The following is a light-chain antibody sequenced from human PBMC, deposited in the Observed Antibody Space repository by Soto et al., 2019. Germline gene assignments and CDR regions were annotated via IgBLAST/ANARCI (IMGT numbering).Light chain of an antibody. V-gene: IGKV3-15*01. CDR3: QQYNNWPFYT. Sequence: EIVMTQSPATLSVSPGERATLSCRASQSVSSNLVWYQQKPGQAPRLLIYGASTRATGIPARFSGSGSGTEFTLTISSLQSEDSAVYYCQQYNNWPFYTFGQGTKLEI. CDR1: QSVSSN. J-gene: IGKJ2*01. CDR2: GAS.